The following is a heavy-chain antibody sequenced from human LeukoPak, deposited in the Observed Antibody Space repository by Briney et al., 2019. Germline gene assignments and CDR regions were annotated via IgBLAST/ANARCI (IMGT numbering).Heavy chain of an antibody. J-gene: IGHJ4*02. CDR2: INHSGST. V-gene: IGHV4-34*01. Sequence: SETLSLTCAVYGGSFSGYYWSWIRQPPGKGLEWIGEINHSGSTNYNPSLKSRVTISVDTSKNQFSLKLSSVTAADMAVYYCARGRSRYCSGGSCYPELGYWGQGTLVTVSS. CDR1: GGSFSGYY. D-gene: IGHD2-15*01. CDR3: ARGRSRYCSGGSCYPELGY.